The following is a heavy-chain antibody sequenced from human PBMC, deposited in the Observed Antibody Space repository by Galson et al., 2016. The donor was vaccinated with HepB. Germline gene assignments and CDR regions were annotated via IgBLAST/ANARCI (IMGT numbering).Heavy chain of an antibody. V-gene: IGHV3-11*06. CDR3: ARAGMITLVRGLTEGFDP. CDR1: GFTFSDYY. D-gene: IGHD3-10*01. Sequence: SLRLSCAASGFTFSDYYMSWIRQAPGKGLEWVSYIGTSSDDSHYADSVKGRFTIPRDNSENSLYLQMNSLRAEDTAVYYCARAGMITLVRGLTEGFDPWGQGTLVTVSS. J-gene: IGHJ5*02. CDR2: IGTSSDDS.